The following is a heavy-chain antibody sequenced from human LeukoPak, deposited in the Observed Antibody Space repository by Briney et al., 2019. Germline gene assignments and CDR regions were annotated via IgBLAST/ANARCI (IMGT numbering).Heavy chain of an antibody. CDR3: AGGAGPKSIAARTPVDY. J-gene: IGHJ4*02. Sequence: ASVKVSCKASGYTFTSYYMHWVRQAPGQGLEWMGIINPSGGSTSYAQKFQGRVTMTRDMSTSTVYMELSSLRSEDTAVYYCAGGAGPKSIAARTPVDYWGQGTLVTVSS. CDR1: GYTFTSYY. V-gene: IGHV1-46*01. CDR2: INPSGGST. D-gene: IGHD6-6*01.